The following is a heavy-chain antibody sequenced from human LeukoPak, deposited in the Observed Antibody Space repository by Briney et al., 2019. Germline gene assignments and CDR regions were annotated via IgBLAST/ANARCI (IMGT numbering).Heavy chain of an antibody. V-gene: IGHV1-18*04. CDR2: ISAYNGNT. J-gene: IGHJ4*02. CDR3: ARVRTSSGKVTGNFDY. Sequence: ASVKVSCKASGYTFTSYGISWVRQAPGQGLEWMGWISAYNGNTNYAQKLQGRGTMTTDTSTSTAYMELRSLRSDDTAVYYCARVRTSSGKVTGNFDYWGQGTLVTVSS. D-gene: IGHD6-19*01. CDR1: GYTFTSYG.